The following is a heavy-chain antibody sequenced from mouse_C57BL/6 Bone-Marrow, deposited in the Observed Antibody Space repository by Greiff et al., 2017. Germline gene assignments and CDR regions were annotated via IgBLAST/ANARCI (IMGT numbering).Heavy chain of an antibody. Sequence: VQGVESGPGLVQPSQCLSITCTVSGFSLTSYGVHWVRQSPGKGLEWLGVIWSGGSTDYNAECISRLSISKDNSTSQVSFKMNSLQADDTAVYYCAITGTYYFDYWGQGTALTVTS. V-gene: IGHV2-2*01. J-gene: IGHJ2*01. CDR1: GFSLTSYG. D-gene: IGHD4-1*01. CDR2: IWSGGST. CDR3: AITGTYYFDY.